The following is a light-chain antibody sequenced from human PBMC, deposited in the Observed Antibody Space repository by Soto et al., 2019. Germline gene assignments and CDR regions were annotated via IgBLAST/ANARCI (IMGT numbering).Light chain of an antibody. Sequence: DIQVTQSPSTLSASVGDRVTFTCRASQSISSWLAWYQQKPGKAPKLLLYDASTLQSGVPSRFSGSGSGTDFTLTISSLQSEDSAVYYCQRYNNWPPITFGQGTRLEIK. CDR3: QRYNNWPPIT. CDR2: DAS. J-gene: IGKJ5*01. V-gene: IGKV1-5*01. CDR1: QSISSW.